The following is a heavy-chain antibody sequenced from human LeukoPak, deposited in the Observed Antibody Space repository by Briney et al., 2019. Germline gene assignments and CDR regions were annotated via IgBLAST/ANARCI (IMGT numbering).Heavy chain of an antibody. V-gene: IGHV4-39*07. Sequence: PSETLSLTCSVSGGSITSSSYYWGWIRQSPEKGLEWIGSIYYTGGTHYSPSLKSRVTISVDTSKNQFSLKLSSVTAADTAVYYCARGPHSSSWYQIYDYWGQGTLVTVSS. CDR3: ARGPHSSSWYQIYDY. CDR1: GGSITSSSYY. J-gene: IGHJ4*02. CDR2: IYYTGGT. D-gene: IGHD6-13*01.